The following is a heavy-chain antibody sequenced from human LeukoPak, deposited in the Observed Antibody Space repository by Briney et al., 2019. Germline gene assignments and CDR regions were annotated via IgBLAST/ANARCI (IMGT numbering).Heavy chain of an antibody. CDR1: GGSFSGYY. D-gene: IGHD6-19*01. CDR2: INHSGST. V-gene: IGHV4-34*01. J-gene: IGHJ4*02. Sequence: PSETLSLTCAVYGGSFSGYYWSWIRQPPGKGLEWIGEINHSGSTNYNPSLKSRVTISVDTSKNQFSLKLSSVTVADTAVYYCARRSGWYPLRFDYWGQGTLVTVSS. CDR3: ARRSGWYPLRFDY.